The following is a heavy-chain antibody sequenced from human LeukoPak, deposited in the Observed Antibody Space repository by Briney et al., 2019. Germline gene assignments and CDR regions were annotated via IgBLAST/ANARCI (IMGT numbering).Heavy chain of an antibody. CDR2: ISPSGGIT. J-gene: IGHJ4*02. Sequence: GGSLRLSCAASGFTFSSHGMNWVRQAPGKGLEWVSGISPSGGITYYTDSVKGRFTVSRDNSKNTLYLQMNSLRAEDTAVYYCASPIAVAGTNVDYWGQGTLVTVSS. D-gene: IGHD6-19*01. CDR1: GFTFSSHG. V-gene: IGHV3-23*01. CDR3: ASPIAVAGTNVDY.